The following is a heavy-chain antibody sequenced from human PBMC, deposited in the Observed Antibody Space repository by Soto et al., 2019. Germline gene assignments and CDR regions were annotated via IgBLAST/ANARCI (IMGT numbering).Heavy chain of an antibody. V-gene: IGHV3-53*02. CDR3: VREKKRYNSSWYSFDS. J-gene: IGHJ5*01. CDR1: GFTVSSNY. CDR2: IYSGGST. Sequence: EVQLVETGGGVIQPGGSLKLSCVVSGFTVSSNYMSWVRQAPGKGLEWVSVIYSGGSTYNADSVKGRFTISRDNSKNTLFLQRNNLRVEDTAVYYCVREKKRYNSSWYSFDSWGQGTLVIVSS. D-gene: IGHD6-13*01.